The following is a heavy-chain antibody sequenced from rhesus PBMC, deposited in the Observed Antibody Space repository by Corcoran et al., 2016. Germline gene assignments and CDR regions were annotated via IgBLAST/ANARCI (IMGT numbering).Heavy chain of an antibody. J-gene: IGHJ6*01. CDR1: EFTFSRSD. D-gene: IGHD4-35*01. Sequence: VEQLVESGGALVQPGASLRLSCAASEFTFSRSDMHWVRPAPGKGLEWVSAISIGGGTYDPDSVKGRVTISRDNAKNSLYLQMNSLRAEDTAVYYCARGHHGNYDGLDSWGQGVVVTVSS. CDR3: ARGHHGNYDGLDS. CDR2: ISIGGGT. V-gene: IGHV3-132*02.